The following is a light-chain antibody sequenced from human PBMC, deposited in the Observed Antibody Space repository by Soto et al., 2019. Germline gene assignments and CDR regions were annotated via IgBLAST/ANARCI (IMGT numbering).Light chain of an antibody. CDR2: SNN. Sequence: VLTQPPSASGTPGQRVTISCSGSSSNIGSNTVNWYQQLPGAAPKLLIYSNNQRPSGVPDRFSGSKSGTSASLAISGLQSEDEADYYCAAWDDSLNGYVFGTGTKVTVL. CDR3: AAWDDSLNGYV. J-gene: IGLJ1*01. CDR1: SSNIGSNT. V-gene: IGLV1-44*01.